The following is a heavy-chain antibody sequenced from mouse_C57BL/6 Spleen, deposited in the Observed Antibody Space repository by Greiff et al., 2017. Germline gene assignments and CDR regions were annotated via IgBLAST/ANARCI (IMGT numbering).Heavy chain of an antibody. CDR1: GYTFTSYW. J-gene: IGHJ1*03. D-gene: IGHD2-5*01. CDR2: IDPSDSET. V-gene: IGHV1-52*01. Sequence: QVQLQQPGAELVRPGSSVKLSCKASGYTFTSYWMHWVKQRPIQGLEWIGNIDPSDSETHYNQKFKDKATLTVDKSSSTAYMQLSSLTSEDSAVYYCILDSNRLDWYFDVWGTGTTVTVSS. CDR3: ILDSNRLDWYFDV.